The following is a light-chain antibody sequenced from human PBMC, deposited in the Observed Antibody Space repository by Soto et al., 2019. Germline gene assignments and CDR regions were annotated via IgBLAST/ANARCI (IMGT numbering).Light chain of an antibody. CDR1: QNIGTY. CDR3: QQSSGIPYT. J-gene: IGKJ2*01. Sequence: DIQMTQSPASLSASVGDRVTVTCPASQNIGTYLNWYQQQPGKAPKLLIYAASTLQSGVPSRFSGSGSGTDFTLIISSLQPEDFATYYCQQSSGIPYTFGQGTKAEIK. CDR2: AAS. V-gene: IGKV1-39*01.